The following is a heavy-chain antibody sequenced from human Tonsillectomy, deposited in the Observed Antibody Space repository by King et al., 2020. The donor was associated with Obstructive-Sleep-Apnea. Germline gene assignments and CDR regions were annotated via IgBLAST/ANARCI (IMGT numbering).Heavy chain of an antibody. V-gene: IGHV4-59*08. CDR3: ARHAAAAALGAFDI. CDR1: GDSISPYY. Sequence: QLQESGPGLVKPSETLSLTCSVSGDSISPYYWTWIRQPPGKGLEWIGYIYYTGYTNYNPSLKSRVTISVDTSKNHFSLKLSSVTATDTAVYYCARHAAAAALGAFDIWGQGTMVIVSS. D-gene: IGHD6-13*01. J-gene: IGHJ3*02. CDR2: IYYTGYT.